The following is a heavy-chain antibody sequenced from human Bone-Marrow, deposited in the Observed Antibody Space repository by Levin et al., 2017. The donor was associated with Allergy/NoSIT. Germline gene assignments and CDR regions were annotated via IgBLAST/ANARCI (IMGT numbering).Heavy chain of an antibody. V-gene: IGHV4-39*07. CDR3: AKYLRFARQFGP. CDR1: GGSITTTDYN. Sequence: SQTLSLTCTVLGGSITTTDYNWAWIRQPPGQGLEWIGSISHIGTTFYSPSLKSRVTMSLDTSTNQFSLNLWSLTAADTALYCCAKYLRFARQFGPWDQGTLVTVSS. CDR2: ISHIGTT. D-gene: IGHD2/OR15-2a*01. J-gene: IGHJ5*02.